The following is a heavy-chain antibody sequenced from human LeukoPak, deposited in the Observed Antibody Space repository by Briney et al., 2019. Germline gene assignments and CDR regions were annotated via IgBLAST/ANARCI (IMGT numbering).Heavy chain of an antibody. D-gene: IGHD2-15*01. CDR1: GGSISSSSYY. Sequence: SETLSLTCTVSGGSISSSSYYWSWIRQPPGKGLEWIGYIYYSGSTNYNPSLKSRVTISVDTSKNQFSLKLSSVTAADTAVYYCAGTYCSGGSCYTRRFDYWGQGTLVTVSS. V-gene: IGHV4-61*05. CDR3: AGTYCSGGSCYTRRFDY. J-gene: IGHJ4*02. CDR2: IYYSGST.